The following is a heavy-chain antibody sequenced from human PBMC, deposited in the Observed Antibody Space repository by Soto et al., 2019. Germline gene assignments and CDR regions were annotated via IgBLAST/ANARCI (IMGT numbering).Heavy chain of an antibody. CDR1: GGSFNRHT. J-gene: IGHJ3*02. D-gene: IGHD3-22*01. V-gene: IGHV1-69*01. Sequence: QVQLVQSGAEVRKPGSSVRVSCKASGGSFNRHTISWVRQAPGQGLEWMGGIIPIFGTANHAQKFQGRVTIIADESTSTVYMELSSLRSDDTAVYYCARDEFYYDSSVGAFDIWGQGTMVTVSS. CDR3: ARDEFYYDSSVGAFDI. CDR2: IIPIFGTA.